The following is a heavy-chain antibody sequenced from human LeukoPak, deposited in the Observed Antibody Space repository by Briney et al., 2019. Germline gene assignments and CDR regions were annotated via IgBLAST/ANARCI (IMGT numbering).Heavy chain of an antibody. CDR2: ISGSDGST. V-gene: IGHV3-23*01. CDR3: ATDRKVGAGVPRFDY. D-gene: IGHD1-26*01. J-gene: IGHJ4*02. Sequence: GGSLRLSCAASGFTFSSYAMSWVRQAPGKGLEWVSAISGSDGSTYYADSVKGRFTISRDNSKNTLYLQMNSLRAEDTAVYYCATDRKVGAGVPRFDYWGQGALVTVPS. CDR1: GFTFSSYA.